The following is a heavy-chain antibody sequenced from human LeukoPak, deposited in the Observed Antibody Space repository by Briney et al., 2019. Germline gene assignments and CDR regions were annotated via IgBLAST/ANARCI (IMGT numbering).Heavy chain of an antibody. Sequence: GGSLRLSCAASGFTFGTYGIHWVRQAPGKGLEWVAVISYDGSNKYYADSVKGRFTISRDNSKNTLYLQMNSLRAEDTAVYYCARAQDILNNNLDYWGQGTLVTVSS. CDR2: ISYDGSNK. D-gene: IGHD3-9*01. V-gene: IGHV3-30*03. J-gene: IGHJ4*02. CDR3: ARAQDILNNNLDY. CDR1: GFTFGTYG.